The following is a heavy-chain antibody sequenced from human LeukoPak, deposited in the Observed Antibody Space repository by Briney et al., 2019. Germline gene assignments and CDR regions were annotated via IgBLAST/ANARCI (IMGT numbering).Heavy chain of an antibody. Sequence: GGSLRLSCAASGFTFSTSAMSWVRQAPGKGLEWVSGTSGSGGGTNYANSVKGRFTISRDNSKNTLYLQMNSLRAEDTAVYYCAKDHCSGGNCYSISGAFDVWGQGTMVTVSS. D-gene: IGHD2-15*01. CDR1: GFTFSTSA. CDR3: AKDHCSGGNCYSISGAFDV. V-gene: IGHV3-23*01. CDR2: TSGSGGGT. J-gene: IGHJ3*01.